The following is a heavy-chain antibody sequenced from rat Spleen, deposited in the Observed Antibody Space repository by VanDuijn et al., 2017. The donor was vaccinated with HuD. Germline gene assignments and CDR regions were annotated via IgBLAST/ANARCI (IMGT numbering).Heavy chain of an antibody. J-gene: IGHJ2*01. V-gene: IGHV6-6*01. CDR2: IKAKSNNYAT. D-gene: IGHD1-4*01. CDR1: GFTFNTVW. Sequence: EVQVLESGGGLVQPGNSLKLSCATSGFTFNTVWMYWYRQFPEKRLEWVARIKAKSNNYATDYTESVKGRFTISRDDAKSCIYLQMNNLKEEDSAIYSCATPGHWGQGVLVTVSS. CDR3: ATPGH.